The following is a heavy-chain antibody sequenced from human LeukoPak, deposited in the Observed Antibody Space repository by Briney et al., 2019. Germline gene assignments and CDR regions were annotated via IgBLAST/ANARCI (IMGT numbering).Heavy chain of an antibody. D-gene: IGHD6-13*01. Sequence: GASVKASCKASGYTFTSYYMHWVRQAPGQGLEWMGIINPSGGSTSYAQKFQGRVTMTRDTSTSTVYMELSSLRAEDTAVYYCGREGLAAAGILYFDYWGQRTLVTVSS. CDR3: GREGLAAAGILYFDY. CDR1: GYTFTSYY. CDR2: INPSGGST. V-gene: IGHV1-46*01. J-gene: IGHJ4*02.